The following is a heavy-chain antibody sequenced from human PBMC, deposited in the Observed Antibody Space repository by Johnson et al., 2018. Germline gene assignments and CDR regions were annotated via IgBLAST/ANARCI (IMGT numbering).Heavy chain of an antibody. Sequence: VQLQESGGGLVQPGGSLRLSCAASGFTFSNYDMPWVRRVTGKGLEWVSAIGTAADTFYSGSVQGRFPVTRENANTALYLQMNSLRVGETAVYYCTRLAGCSGGRCTRRYGMDVWGQGTTVTVSS. CDR1: GFTFSNYD. CDR2: IGTAADT. CDR3: TRLAGCSGGRCTRRYGMDV. D-gene: IGHD2-15*01. V-gene: IGHV3-13*01. J-gene: IGHJ6*02.